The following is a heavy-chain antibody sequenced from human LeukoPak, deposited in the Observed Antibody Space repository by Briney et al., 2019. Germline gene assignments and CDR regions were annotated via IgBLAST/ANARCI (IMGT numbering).Heavy chain of an antibody. V-gene: IGHV3-23*01. J-gene: IGHJ4*02. Sequence: PGGSLRLSCAASGFTFGSYAMSWVRQAPGKGLEWVSAISGSGGSTYYADSVKGRFTISRDNSKNTLYLQMNSLRAEDTAVYYCAKDGSLRYFDWLSYYFDYWGQGTPVTVSS. CDR2: ISGSGGST. CDR1: GFTFGSYA. D-gene: IGHD3-9*01. CDR3: AKDGSLRYFDWLSYYFDY.